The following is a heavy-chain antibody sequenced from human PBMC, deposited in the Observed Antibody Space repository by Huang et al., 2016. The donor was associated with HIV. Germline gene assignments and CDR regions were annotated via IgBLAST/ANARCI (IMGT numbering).Heavy chain of an antibody. CDR2: SIPTRGTA. CDR3: ATVDYYDTSGPQRGYFDN. Sequence: QVQLVQSGAEVKKPGSSVKVSCKASGGSFRNFAIGWVRQAPGQGLEWMRESIPTRGTANNAQQFQGRVTIIADESTSTAYMELSSLRSEDTAVYYCATVDYYDTSGPQRGYFDNWGQGTLVTVSS. V-gene: IGHV1-69*01. J-gene: IGHJ4*02. D-gene: IGHD3-22*01. CDR1: GGSFRNFA.